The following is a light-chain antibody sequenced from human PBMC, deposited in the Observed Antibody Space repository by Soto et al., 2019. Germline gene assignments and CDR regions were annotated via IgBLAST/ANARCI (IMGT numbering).Light chain of an antibody. Sequence: DMQMTESPSSLSASVGDRVTITCRASQSISSYLNWYQQKPGKAPKLLIYAASSLQSGGPSRFSGSGSGTDFTLTISSLQPEDFATHYCQQSYSTPLTFGGGTKVEIK. V-gene: IGKV1-39*01. CDR1: QSISSY. J-gene: IGKJ4*01. CDR2: AAS. CDR3: QQSYSTPLT.